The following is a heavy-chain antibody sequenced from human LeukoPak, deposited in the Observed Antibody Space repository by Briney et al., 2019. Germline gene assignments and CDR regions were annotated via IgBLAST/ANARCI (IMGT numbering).Heavy chain of an antibody. CDR1: GFTFSTYW. V-gene: IGHV3-7*04. Sequence: GGSLRLSCAASGFTFSTYWISWVRPAPRKGLEWVANIKRDGSEKFQVDSVKGRFTISRDNAKNSLYLEMNSLRAEDTAVYYCARGGWDFDWLKGAFDIWGQGTMVTVSS. D-gene: IGHD3-9*01. J-gene: IGHJ3*02. CDR2: IKRDGSEK. CDR3: ARGGWDFDWLKGAFDI.